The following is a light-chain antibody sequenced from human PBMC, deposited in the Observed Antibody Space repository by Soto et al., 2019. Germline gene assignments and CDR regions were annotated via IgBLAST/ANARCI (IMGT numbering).Light chain of an antibody. CDR2: GAS. V-gene: IGKV3-15*01. CDR1: QTVSIN. CDR3: QQYIRWPLT. J-gene: IGKJ4*01. Sequence: EIILTQSPDTLSLSPGERATLSCRASQTVSINYLAWCQQRPGQAPSLLIYGASTRATGTPARFSGSGSGTEFTLTISSLQSEDYAVYFCQQYIRWPLTFGGGTKVDIK.